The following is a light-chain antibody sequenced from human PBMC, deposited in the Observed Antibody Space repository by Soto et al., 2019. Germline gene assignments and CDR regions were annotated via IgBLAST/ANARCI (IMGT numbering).Light chain of an antibody. Sequence: DIQLTQPPSTLSASVGDDVTITCRASQTISSWLAWYQQKPGRAPKLLIYDASTLESGVPSRFSGSGSETEFTLTISRLQPDDFATYFCHSRAFGQGTRLEIK. CDR1: QTISSW. J-gene: IGKJ5*01. CDR3: HSRA. V-gene: IGKV1-5*01. CDR2: DAS.